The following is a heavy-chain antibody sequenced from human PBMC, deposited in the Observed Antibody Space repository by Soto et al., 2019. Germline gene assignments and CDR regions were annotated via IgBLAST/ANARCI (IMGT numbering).Heavy chain of an antibody. CDR2: MNPNSGNT. CDR3: ARGTGYCTNGVCYTQYFQH. D-gene: IGHD2-8*01. CDR1: GYTFTSYD. Sequence: QVQLVQSGAEVKKPGASVKVSCKASGYTFTSYDITWVRQATGQGLEWMGWMNPNSGNTGYAQKFQGRVTMTRNTSISTAYMELSSLRSEDTAVYYCARGTGYCTNGVCYTQYFQHWGQGTLVTVSS. V-gene: IGHV1-8*01. J-gene: IGHJ1*01.